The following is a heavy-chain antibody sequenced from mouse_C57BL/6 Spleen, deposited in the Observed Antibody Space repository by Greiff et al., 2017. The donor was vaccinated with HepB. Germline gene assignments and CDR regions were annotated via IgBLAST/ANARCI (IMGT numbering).Heavy chain of an antibody. CDR3: ARERNYCGPYYFDY. J-gene: IGHJ2*01. Sequence: VKLKQPGAELVKPGASVKLSCKASGYTFTSYWMHWVKQRPGQGLEWIGMIHPNSGSTNYNEKFKSKATLTVDKSSSTAYMQLSSLTSEDSAVYYCARERNYCGPYYFDYWGQGTTLTVSS. CDR2: IHPNSGST. CDR1: GYTFTSYW. D-gene: IGHD1-1*01. V-gene: IGHV1-64*01.